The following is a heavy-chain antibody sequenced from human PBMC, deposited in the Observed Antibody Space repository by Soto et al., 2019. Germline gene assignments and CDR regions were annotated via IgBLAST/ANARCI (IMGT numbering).Heavy chain of an antibody. CDR3: ARGSCSSTSCYTYYYYGMGV. D-gene: IGHD2-2*02. Sequence: GASVKVSCKASGGTFSSYAISWVRQAPGQGLEWMGGIIPIFGTANYAQKFQGRVTITADESTSTAYMELSSLRSEDTAVYYCARGSCSSTSCYTYYYYGMGVWGQGTTVTVSS. J-gene: IGHJ6*02. CDR1: GGTFSSYA. V-gene: IGHV1-69*13. CDR2: IIPIFGTA.